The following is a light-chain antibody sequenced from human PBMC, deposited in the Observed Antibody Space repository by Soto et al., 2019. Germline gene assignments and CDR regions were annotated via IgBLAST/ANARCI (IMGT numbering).Light chain of an antibody. CDR1: QGISNW. CDR3: QQSNSFPHT. CDR2: AAS. Sequence: DIQMTPSPSSVSASVGDRVTITCRASQGISNWLAWYQQKPGQAPKLLIYAASSLHSGAPSRFSGSGSGTDFPLTISSLQPEDFATYFCQQSNSFPHTFGRGTKLEI. V-gene: IGKV1-12*01. J-gene: IGKJ2*01.